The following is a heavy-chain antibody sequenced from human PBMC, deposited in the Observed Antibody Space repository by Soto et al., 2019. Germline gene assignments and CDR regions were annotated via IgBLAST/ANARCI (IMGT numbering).Heavy chain of an antibody. V-gene: IGHV1-3*05. J-gene: IGHJ4*02. CDR3: ARAVAVPVDFDY. Sequence: QVQLVQSGAEEKKPGASVKVSCKASGYTFTGYAMHWVRQAPGQRLEWMGWINAGNGNTKYSQKFQGRVTITRDTSATTAYTEVTSLGSEATAVYSGARAVAVPVDFDYWGQGALVTVSS. D-gene: IGHD6-19*01. CDR1: GYTFTGYA. CDR2: INAGNGNT.